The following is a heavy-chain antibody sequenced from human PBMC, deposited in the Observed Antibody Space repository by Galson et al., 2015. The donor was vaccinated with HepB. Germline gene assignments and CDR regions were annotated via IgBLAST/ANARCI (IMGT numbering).Heavy chain of an antibody. Sequence: SVKVSCKASGYTFTGYYMHWVRQAPGQGLEWMGLIIPNSGRTNYAQKFQGRVTITRNTSITTAYMELSRLRSDDTAVYSCARALQRITGATVDYWGQGTLVTVSS. CDR1: GYTFTGYY. V-gene: IGHV1-2*02. J-gene: IGHJ4*02. CDR2: IIPNSGRT. CDR3: ARALQRITGATVDY. D-gene: IGHD1-20*01.